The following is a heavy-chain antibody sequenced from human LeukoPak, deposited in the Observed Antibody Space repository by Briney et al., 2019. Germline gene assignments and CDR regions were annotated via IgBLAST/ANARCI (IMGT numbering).Heavy chain of an antibody. V-gene: IGHV3-30*02. J-gene: IGHJ5*02. CDR1: GFSFSSYG. CDR2: IRYDGSDK. D-gene: IGHD3-10*01. Sequence: GGSLRLSCAASGFSFSSYGMHWVRQAPGKGLEWVAFIRYDGSDKYYADSVKGRFTISRDNSKNTLYLQMNSLRPEDTAVYYCAKDYSKTSYYGSGTYYRPNWFGPWGQGTLVIVSS. CDR3: AKDYSKTSYYGSGTYYRPNWFGP.